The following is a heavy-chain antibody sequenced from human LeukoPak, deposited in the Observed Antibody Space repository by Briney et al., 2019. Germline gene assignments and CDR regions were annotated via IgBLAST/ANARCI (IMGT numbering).Heavy chain of an antibody. CDR3: ATDPTVAGTSEYFQH. CDR2: IIRIGGRT. J-gene: IGHJ1*01. Sequence: GGALRLSCGASGFTFSSYAMSWVRQAPGKGLEWVSVIIRIGGRTYYADSVKGRCTISRDNSKNTLYLEMNSLRAEDTAVYYCATDPTVAGTSEYFQHWGQGTLVT. D-gene: IGHD6-19*01. V-gene: IGHV3-23*01. CDR1: GFTFSSYA.